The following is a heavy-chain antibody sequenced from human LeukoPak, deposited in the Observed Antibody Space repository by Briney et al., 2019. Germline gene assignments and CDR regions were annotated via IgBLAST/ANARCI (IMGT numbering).Heavy chain of an antibody. J-gene: IGHJ4*02. CDR3: ARGVRGYYDSSGYYYDY. Sequence: SVKVSCKASGGTFSSYAISWVRQAPGQGLEWMGGIIPIFGTANYAQKFQGRVTITADESTSTAYMELSSLRSEDTAVYYCARGVRGYYDSSGYYYDYWGQGTLVTVSS. CDR1: GGTFSSYA. CDR2: IIPIFGTA. V-gene: IGHV1-69*13. D-gene: IGHD3-22*01.